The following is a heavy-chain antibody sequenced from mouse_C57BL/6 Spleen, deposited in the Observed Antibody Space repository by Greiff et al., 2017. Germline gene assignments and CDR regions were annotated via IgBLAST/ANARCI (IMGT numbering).Heavy chain of an antibody. CDR1: GYTFTSYW. Sequence: EVQLQQSGTVLARPGASVKMSCKTSGYTFTSYWMHWVKQRPGQGLEWIGAIYPGNSDTSYNQKFKGKAKLTAVTSASTAYMELSSLTNEDSAVXYCSYDYDVRFAYWGQGTLVTVSA. D-gene: IGHD2-4*01. CDR3: SYDYDVRFAY. CDR2: IYPGNSDT. J-gene: IGHJ3*01. V-gene: IGHV1-5*01.